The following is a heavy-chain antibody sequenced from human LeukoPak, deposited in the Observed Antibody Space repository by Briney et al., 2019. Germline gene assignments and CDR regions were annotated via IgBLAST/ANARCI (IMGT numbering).Heavy chain of an antibody. V-gene: IGHV3-74*01. Sequence: GGSLRLSCAASGFTFSNYWMNWVRQVPGKGPMWVSRMSSDGSSTNYADSVKGRFTISRDNSKNTLYLQMNSLRAEDTAVYYCAKGRGSGSYFSPYWGQGTLVTVSS. D-gene: IGHD3-10*01. CDR3: AKGRGSGSYFSPY. CDR1: GFTFSNYW. J-gene: IGHJ4*02. CDR2: MSSDGSST.